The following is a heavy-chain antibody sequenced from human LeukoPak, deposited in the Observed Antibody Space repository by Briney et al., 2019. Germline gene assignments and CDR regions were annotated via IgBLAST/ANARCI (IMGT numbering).Heavy chain of an antibody. V-gene: IGHV3-73*01. CDR3: ISRRDCTSTSCYVASDFDY. CDR2: TISNANSYAT. D-gene: IGHD2-2*01. Sequence: PVGSLRLSCAVSGFTFSGSAMHWVRQASGRGLEWVGRTISNANSYATAYAASVKGRFTVSRDDSKNTAYLQMNSLKIEDTAVYYCISRRDCTSTSCYVASDFDYWGQGTLVTVSS. J-gene: IGHJ4*02. CDR1: GFTFSGSA.